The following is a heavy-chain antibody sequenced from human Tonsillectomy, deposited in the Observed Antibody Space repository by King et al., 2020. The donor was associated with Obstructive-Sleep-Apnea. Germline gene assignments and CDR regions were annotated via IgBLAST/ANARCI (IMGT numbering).Heavy chain of an antibody. D-gene: IGHD2-2*01. CDR3: AKSGSRSFHL. Sequence: QLVQSGAEVKKPGASVRVYCKASGYTFTGSEIHWVRQALGQGLEWMGWMHPNSGNAAYALRFRGRVTMTRSIATNTAYMDLSSLRLDDTAVYFCAKSGSRSFHLWGQGTLVSVSA. J-gene: IGHJ4*02. CDR1: GYTFTGSE. V-gene: IGHV1-8*02. CDR2: MHPNSGNA.